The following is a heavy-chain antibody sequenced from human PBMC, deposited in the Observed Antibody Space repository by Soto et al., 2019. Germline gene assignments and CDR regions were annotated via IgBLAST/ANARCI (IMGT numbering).Heavy chain of an antibody. CDR2: ISGSGGSA. V-gene: IGHV3-23*01. CDR1: GFIFSSYA. J-gene: IGHJ4*02. D-gene: IGHD6-13*01. Sequence: GGSLRLSCAASGFIFSSYAMNWVRQAPGKGLEWVSVISGSGGSAYYADSVKGRFTISRDNSKNTLYLQMNSLRAEDTAVYYCAKTQYSSRWYDREFDFWGQGTPVTVSS. CDR3: AKTQYSSRWYDREFDF.